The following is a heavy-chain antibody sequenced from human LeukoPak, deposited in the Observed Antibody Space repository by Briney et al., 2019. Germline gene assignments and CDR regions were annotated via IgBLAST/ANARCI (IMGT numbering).Heavy chain of an antibody. J-gene: IGHJ4*02. CDR3: ARDQSIAGPTTADY. CDR1: GFSFRRLW. CDR2: INTDASNT. D-gene: IGHD1-26*01. Sequence: GGSLTLPCAASGFSFRRLWMQWVRRAPAPGLVSVSRINTDASNTIYADSVKGRFTISRDNAKNTLYLQMNSLRAEDTAVYYCARDQSIAGPTTADYWGQGTLVTVSS. V-gene: IGHV3-74*01.